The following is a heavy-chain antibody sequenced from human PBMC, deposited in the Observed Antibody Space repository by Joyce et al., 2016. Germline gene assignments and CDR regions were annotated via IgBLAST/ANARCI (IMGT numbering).Heavy chain of an antibody. CDR3: AKVVVAACIDF. J-gene: IGHJ4*02. V-gene: IGHV3-33*05. CDR2: ISYDGSKT. Sequence: QVELVESGGGVVQPGRSLRLSGAASGFTFRSVGMLCVRQAPGKGLEWVTVISYDGSKTFYSDSGKGRFTVARDNSKNTLDLQMNSLRPEDTAVYYCAKVVVAACIDFWGQGTLVSVSS. CDR1: GFTFRSVG. D-gene: IGHD2-15*01.